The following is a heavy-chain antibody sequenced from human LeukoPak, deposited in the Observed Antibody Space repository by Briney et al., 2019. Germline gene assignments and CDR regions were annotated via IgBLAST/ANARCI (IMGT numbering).Heavy chain of an antibody. CDR3: AKAPEGKSAYALPAN. V-gene: IGHV3-48*01. Sequence: GGSLRLSCAASGFTFSSYSMNWVRQAPGKGLEWVSYISSSSSTIYYADSVKGRFTISRDNSKNTLYLQMNSLRVEDTALYYCAKAPEGKSAYALPANWGQGTLVTVSS. CDR1: GFTFSSYS. CDR2: ISSSSSTI. D-gene: IGHD5-12*01. J-gene: IGHJ4*02.